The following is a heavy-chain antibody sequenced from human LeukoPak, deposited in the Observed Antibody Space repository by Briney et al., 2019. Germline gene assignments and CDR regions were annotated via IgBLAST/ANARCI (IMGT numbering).Heavy chain of an antibody. CDR3: ARGSHCGGDCYHYYYYYMDV. CDR1: GGTFSSYA. V-gene: IGHV1-69*13. Sequence: GASVKVSCKASGGTFSSYAISWVRQAPGQGLEWMGGIIPIFGTANYAQKFQGRVTITADESTSTAYMELSSLGSEDTAVYYCARGSHCGGDCYHYYYYYMDVWGKGTTVTISS. J-gene: IGHJ6*03. D-gene: IGHD2-21*02. CDR2: IIPIFGTA.